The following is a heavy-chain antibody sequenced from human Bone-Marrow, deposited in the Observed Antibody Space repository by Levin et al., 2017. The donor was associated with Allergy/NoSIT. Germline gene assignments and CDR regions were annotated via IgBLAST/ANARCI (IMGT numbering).Heavy chain of an antibody. Sequence: KSSETLSLTCTVSGGSISSYYWSWIRQPPGKGLEWIGYIYYSGSTNYNPSLKSRVTISVDTSKNQFSLKLSSVTAADTAVYYCAREYSSGWYVSWFDPWGQGTLVTVSS. D-gene: IGHD6-19*01. CDR1: GGSISSYY. CDR2: IYYSGST. CDR3: AREYSSGWYVSWFDP. J-gene: IGHJ5*02. V-gene: IGHV4-59*01.